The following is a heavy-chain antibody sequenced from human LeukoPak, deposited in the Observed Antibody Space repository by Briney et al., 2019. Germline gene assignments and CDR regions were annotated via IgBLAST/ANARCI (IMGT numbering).Heavy chain of an antibody. CDR2: IYYSGST. D-gene: IGHD5-12*01. Sequence: SETLSLTCTVSGGSISSGGYYWSWIRQHPGKGLEWIGYIYYSGSTYYNPSLKSRVTISVDTSKNQFSLKLSSVTAADTAVYYCARGEARGTYYYYYIDVWGKGTTVTVSS. V-gene: IGHV4-31*03. J-gene: IGHJ6*03. CDR1: GGSISSGGYY. CDR3: ARGEARGTYYYYYIDV.